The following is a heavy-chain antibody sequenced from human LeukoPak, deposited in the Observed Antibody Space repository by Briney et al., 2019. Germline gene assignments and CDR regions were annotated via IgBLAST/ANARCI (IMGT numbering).Heavy chain of an antibody. D-gene: IGHD4-23*01. CDR1: GYTFTSYG. Sequence: GASVKVSCKASGYTFTSYGISWVRQAPGQGLEWMGWISAYNGNTNYAQKLQGRVTMTTDTSTSTAYMELRSLRSDDTAVYYCARVWDYGGNWGPYYYYYYYMDVWGKGTTVTVSS. CDR3: ARVWDYGGNWGPYYYYYYYMDV. CDR2: ISAYNGNT. V-gene: IGHV1-18*01. J-gene: IGHJ6*03.